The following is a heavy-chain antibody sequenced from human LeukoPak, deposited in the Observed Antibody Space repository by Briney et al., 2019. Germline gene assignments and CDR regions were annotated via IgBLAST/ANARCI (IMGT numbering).Heavy chain of an antibody. V-gene: IGHV4-59*02. J-gene: IGHJ6*03. D-gene: IGHD2/OR15-2a*01. CDR3: ARFSHDYYYMDV. Sequence: GSLRLSCTVSGFTVSSNSWSWVRQAPGKGLEWIGYIYYSGSTNYNPSLKSRVTISVDTSKNQFSLKLSSVTAVDTAVYYCARFSHDYYYMDVWGKGTTVTISS. CDR2: IYYSGST. CDR1: GFTVSSNS.